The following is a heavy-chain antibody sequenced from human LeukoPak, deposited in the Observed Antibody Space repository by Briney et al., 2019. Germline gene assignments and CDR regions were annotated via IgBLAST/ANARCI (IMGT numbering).Heavy chain of an antibody. CDR3: VTSMVGYNCLDS. Sequence: GGSLRLSCAASGFTVANAWMHWVRQTPGKGLEWVGRIKSERDGGATDYAAPVKGRFTISRDNTKNTVYLQMNGLRAEDTAVYYCVTSMVGYNCLDSWGQGTLVIVSS. CDR1: GFTVANAW. CDR2: IKSERDGGAT. J-gene: IGHJ4*02. D-gene: IGHD5-24*01. V-gene: IGHV3-15*07.